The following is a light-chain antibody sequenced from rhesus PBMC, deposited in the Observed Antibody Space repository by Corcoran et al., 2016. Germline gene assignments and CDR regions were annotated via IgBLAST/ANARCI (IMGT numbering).Light chain of an antibody. CDR3: RQYSSSPWT. Sequence: DIQMTQSPSSLSASVGDTVTITCRASQSISSWLAWYQQKPGKAPKLLLYKASTLQSGVPSRFSGNGAGTDFTLTISSLQSEDFATYYCRQYSSSPWTFGQGTKVEIK. CDR1: QSISSW. CDR2: KAS. J-gene: IGKJ1*01. V-gene: IGKV1-22*01.